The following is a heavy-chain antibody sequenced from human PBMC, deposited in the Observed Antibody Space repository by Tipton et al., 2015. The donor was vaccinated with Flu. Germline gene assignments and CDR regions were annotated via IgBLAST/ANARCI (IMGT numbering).Heavy chain of an antibody. V-gene: IGHV4-4*07. J-gene: IGHJ4*02. Sequence: TLSLTCSVSGDSISSFYWSWIRQPAGKGLEWIGRIYTTGSTNYNPSLKSRVTISADTSKNKFSLELRSVTAADTAVYYCARIYYYGSGDYYLDSWGQGTLVTVSS. D-gene: IGHD3-10*01. CDR2: IYTTGST. CDR3: ARIYYYGSGDYYLDS. CDR1: GDSISSFY.